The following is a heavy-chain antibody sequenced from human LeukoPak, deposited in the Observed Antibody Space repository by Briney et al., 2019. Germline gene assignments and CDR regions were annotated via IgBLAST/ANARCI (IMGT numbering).Heavy chain of an antibody. J-gene: IGHJ4*02. V-gene: IGHV3-48*01. D-gene: IGHD1-26*01. Sequence: GGSLRLSCAASGFTFSTYTMNWVRQAPGKGLEWASSISSIGSTIYYADSVKGRFTISRDNAKNSLYLQTNSLRVEDTAVYYCARDLGATIFDFDYWGQGTLVTVSS. CDR3: ARDLGATIFDFDY. CDR1: GFTFSTYT. CDR2: ISSIGSTI.